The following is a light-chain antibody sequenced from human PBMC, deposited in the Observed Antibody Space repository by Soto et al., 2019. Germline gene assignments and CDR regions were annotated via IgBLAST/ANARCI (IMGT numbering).Light chain of an antibody. V-gene: IGKV1-39*01. CDR1: QSISVH. Sequence: DIQMTQSPSSLSASVGDTVTITCRASQSISVHLNWYQQKGGKIPKILIYAASNLYSGVPSRFSGSGSETDFALTISSLQPEDFATYYCQQSYITPYTFGQGTRLEIK. J-gene: IGKJ2*01. CDR2: AAS. CDR3: QQSYITPYT.